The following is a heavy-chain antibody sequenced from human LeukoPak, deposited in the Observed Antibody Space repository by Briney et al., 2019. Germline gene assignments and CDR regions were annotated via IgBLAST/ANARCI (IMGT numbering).Heavy chain of an antibody. D-gene: IGHD5-18*01. Sequence: SETLSLTCTVSGGSMNSNSYYWGWLRQPPGVGLVWIGSFYYTGSTYYNPSLKSRVTISADTSKNQFSLKLSSVAAADTAVYYCARGYTAGWIPYDYWGQGTLVTVSS. J-gene: IGHJ4*02. V-gene: IGHV4-39*01. CDR1: GGSMNSNSYY. CDR3: ARGYTAGWIPYDY. CDR2: FYYTGST.